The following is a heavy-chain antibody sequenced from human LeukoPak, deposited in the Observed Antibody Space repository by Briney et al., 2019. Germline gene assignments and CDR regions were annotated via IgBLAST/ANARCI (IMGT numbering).Heavy chain of an antibody. Sequence: SETLSLTCAVSGGSISSSNWWSWVRHPPGKGLEWMGEIYHSGSTNYNPPLKRRVTISVDKSKNQSSLKLSSVTAADAAVYYCAREGFRVEWGYFDLWGRGTLVTVSS. D-gene: IGHD3-10*01. CDR3: AREGFRVEWGYFDL. CDR1: GGSISSSNW. V-gene: IGHV4-4*02. J-gene: IGHJ2*01. CDR2: IYHSGST.